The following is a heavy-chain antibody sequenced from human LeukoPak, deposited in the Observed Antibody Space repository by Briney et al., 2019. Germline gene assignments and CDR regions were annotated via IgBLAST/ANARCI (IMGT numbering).Heavy chain of an antibody. CDR3: ARDKGFVVVTATHDY. V-gene: IGHV1-18*01. D-gene: IGHD2-21*02. J-gene: IGHJ4*02. CDR2: ISAYNGNT. Sequence: APVKVSCKASGYTFTSYGISWVRQAPGQGLEWMGWISAYNGNTNYAQKLQGRVTMTTDTSTSTAYMELRSLRSDDTAVYYCARDKGFVVVTATHDYWGQGTLVTVSP. CDR1: GYTFTSYG.